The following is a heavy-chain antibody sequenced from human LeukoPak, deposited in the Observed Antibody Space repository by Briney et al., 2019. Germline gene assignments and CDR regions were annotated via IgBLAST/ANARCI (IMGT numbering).Heavy chain of an antibody. V-gene: IGHV3-21*01. D-gene: IGHD3-10*01. Sequence: GGSLRLSCAASGFTFSSYSMNWVRQAPGKGLEWVSSISSSSSYIYYADSVKGRFTISRDNAKNSLYLQMNSLRAEDTAVYYCARADVYGSGSYDRWGQGTLVTVSS. CDR2: ISSSSSYI. J-gene: IGHJ4*02. CDR3: ARADVYGSGSYDR. CDR1: GFTFSSYS.